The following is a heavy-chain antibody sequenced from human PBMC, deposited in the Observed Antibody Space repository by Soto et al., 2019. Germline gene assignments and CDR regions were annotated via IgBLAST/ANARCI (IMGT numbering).Heavy chain of an antibody. J-gene: IGHJ6*02. V-gene: IGHV1-18*01. Sequence: ASVKVSCKASGYTFTSYGISWVRQAPGQGLEWMGWISAYNGNTNYAQKLQGRVTMTTDTSTSTAYMELRSLRSDDTAVYYCARGSIGSFGVVIDSDPKDYYYGMDVWGQGTTVTVSS. CDR2: ISAYNGNT. CDR1: GYTFTSYG. CDR3: ARGSIGSFGVVIDSDPKDYYYGMDV. D-gene: IGHD3-3*01.